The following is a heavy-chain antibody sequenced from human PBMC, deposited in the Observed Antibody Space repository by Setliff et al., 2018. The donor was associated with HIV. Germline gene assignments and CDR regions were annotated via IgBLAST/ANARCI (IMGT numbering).Heavy chain of an antibody. D-gene: IGHD3-10*01. CDR2: ISTHNDDT. CDR3: ARDRQDYSAGSYIYYFDY. Sequence: ASVKVSCKASGYTFSTYGISWARQAPGQGLEWMGWISTHNDDTDYAQKFQGRVTMTRDTSTSTVYMELRSLRSDDTAVYYCARDRQDYSAGSYIYYFDYWGQGTLVTVSS. J-gene: IGHJ4*02. V-gene: IGHV1-18*01. CDR1: GYTFSTYG.